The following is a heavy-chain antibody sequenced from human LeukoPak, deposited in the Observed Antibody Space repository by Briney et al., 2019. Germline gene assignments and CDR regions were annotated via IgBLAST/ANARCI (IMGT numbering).Heavy chain of an antibody. CDR3: AREEAQSSGYEKWFDP. CDR1: EYTSTGYY. J-gene: IGHJ5*02. D-gene: IGHD5-12*01. CDR2: INPRSGGT. Sequence: ASVKVSCKTSEYTSTGYYIHWVRQAPGQGLEWLGWINPRSGGTNYAQKFQGRVTMTRDTSINTTYMELSRLTSDDTAVYYCAREEAQSSGYEKWFDPWGPGTLVTVSS. V-gene: IGHV1-2*02.